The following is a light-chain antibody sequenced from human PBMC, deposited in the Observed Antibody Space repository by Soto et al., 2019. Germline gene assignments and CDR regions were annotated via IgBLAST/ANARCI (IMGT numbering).Light chain of an antibody. Sequence: DIQMTQSPSTLTASVGDRVTITCRASQSISGWLAWYQQKPGKAPNLLIYKASSLESGVPSRFSGSGSGTEFTLTNSSLQPDDFATYYCQEYSSHSRTFGQGTKVEVK. V-gene: IGKV1-5*03. CDR2: KAS. CDR3: QEYSSHSRT. J-gene: IGKJ1*01. CDR1: QSISGW.